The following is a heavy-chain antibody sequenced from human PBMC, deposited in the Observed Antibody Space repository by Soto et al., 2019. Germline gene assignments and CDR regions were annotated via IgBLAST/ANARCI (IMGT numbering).Heavy chain of an antibody. CDR1: GYNFATYW. CDR3: ARRLDNTLDF. J-gene: IGHJ4*02. CDR2: IYPHDSDT. V-gene: IGHV5-51*01. Sequence: LTISCKGSGYNFATYWIGWVRQMPGKGLEWMGIIYPHDSDTRYSPSFQGQVTISADKSISTAYLQWSSLKASDTAIYYCARRLDNTLDFWGQANLLTLSS. D-gene: IGHD1-20*01.